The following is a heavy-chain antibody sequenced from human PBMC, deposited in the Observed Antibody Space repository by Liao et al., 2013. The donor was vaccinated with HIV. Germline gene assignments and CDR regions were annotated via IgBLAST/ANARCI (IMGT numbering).Heavy chain of an antibody. D-gene: IGHD3-3*01. CDR2: IYYSGNT. CDR1: GGSISTYY. J-gene: IGHJ6*03. CDR3: ARDRFWSGYYHYMDV. Sequence: QVHLQESGPGLVKPSETLSLTCTVSGGSISTYYWTWIRQPPGKGLEWIGHIYYSGNTKYSPSLKSRVTISLDPSRNQFSLKLMSVTAADTAVYYCARDRFWSGYYHYMDVWGKGTTVTVSS. V-gene: IGHV4-59*01.